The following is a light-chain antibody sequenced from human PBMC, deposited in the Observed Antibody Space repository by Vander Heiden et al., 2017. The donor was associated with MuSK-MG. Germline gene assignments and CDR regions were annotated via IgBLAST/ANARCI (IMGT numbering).Light chain of an antibody. CDR3: QQYGSAPWT. CDR1: QRVVSNY. V-gene: IGKV3-20*01. Sequence: EIALTQSPGTLSLSPGERATLSCRSSQRVVSNYLAWFQQKPGQAPRPLIFEAIRRAAGIPDRFSGSASGTDFTLTISRLDPGDFAVYYCQQYGSAPWTFGQGTKVEIK. J-gene: IGKJ1*01. CDR2: EAI.